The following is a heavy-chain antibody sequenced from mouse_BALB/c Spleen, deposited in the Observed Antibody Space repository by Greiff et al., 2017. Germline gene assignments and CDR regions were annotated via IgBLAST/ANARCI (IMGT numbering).Heavy chain of an antibody. J-gene: IGHJ3*01. Sequence: QVQLQQSGAELAKPGASVKMSCKASGYTFTSYWMHWVKQRPGQGLEWIGYINPSTGYTEYNQKFKDKATLTADKSSSTAYMQLSSLTSEDSAVYYCARCLRGSSSYWGQGTLVTVSA. D-gene: IGHD1-1*01. CDR1: GYTFTSYW. V-gene: IGHV1-7*01. CDR3: ARCLRGSSSY. CDR2: INPSTGYT.